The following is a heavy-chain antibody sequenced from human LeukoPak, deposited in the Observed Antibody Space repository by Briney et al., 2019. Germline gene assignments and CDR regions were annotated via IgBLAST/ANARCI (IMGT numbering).Heavy chain of an antibody. CDR2: IYSGGST. J-gene: IGHJ2*01. D-gene: IGHD4-17*01. CDR1: GFTFSSYS. Sequence: GGSLRLSCAASGFTFSSYSMNWVRQAPGKGLEWVSVIYSGGSTYYADSVKGRFTISRDNSKNTLYLQMNSLRAEDTAVYYCAREATVTTDWYFDLWGRGTLVTVSS. V-gene: IGHV3-53*01. CDR3: AREATVTTDWYFDL.